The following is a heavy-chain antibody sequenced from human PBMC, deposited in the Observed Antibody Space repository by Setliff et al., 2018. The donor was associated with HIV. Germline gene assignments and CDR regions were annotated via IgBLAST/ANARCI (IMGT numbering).Heavy chain of an antibody. V-gene: IGHV4-34*01. CDR1: SGSFSGYF. Sequence: SETLSLTCAVYSGSFSGYFWSWIRQPPGKGLEWIGEINHAGSTNFNPSLKGRVTISVDMSKRQFSLHLTSVTAADTAVYYCATLSGPVDHWGQGTLVTVSS. CDR3: ATLSGPVDH. CDR2: INHAGST. J-gene: IGHJ4*02. D-gene: IGHD3-3*01.